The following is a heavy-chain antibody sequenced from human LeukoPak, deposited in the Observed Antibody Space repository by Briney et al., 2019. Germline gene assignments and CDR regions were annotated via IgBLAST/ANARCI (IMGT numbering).Heavy chain of an antibody. CDR1: GFTVSSNY. J-gene: IGHJ4*02. Sequence: GGSLRLPCAASGFTVSSNYMSWVRQAPGKGLERVSAISGSGGSTYYADSVKGRFTISRDNSKNTLYLQMNSLRAEDTAVYYCAKDLRIVGATSGFGYWGQGTLVTVSS. D-gene: IGHD1-26*01. CDR2: ISGSGGST. CDR3: AKDLRIVGATSGFGY. V-gene: IGHV3-23*01.